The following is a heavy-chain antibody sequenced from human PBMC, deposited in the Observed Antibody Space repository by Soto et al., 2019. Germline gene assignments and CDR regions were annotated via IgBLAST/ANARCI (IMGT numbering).Heavy chain of an antibody. D-gene: IGHD2-2*01. Sequence: HPGGSLRLSCAASGFTFSDYAVTWVRQAPGKGLEWVSGISGGDGNTYYADSVKGRFTISRDSSKTTVSLQMNSLKAEDTAIYYCARYRHCSSVTCYYYYIDVWGKGTTVTVSS. CDR2: ISGGDGNT. J-gene: IGHJ6*03. CDR3: ARYRHCSSVTCYYYYIDV. CDR1: GFTFSDYA. V-gene: IGHV3-23*01.